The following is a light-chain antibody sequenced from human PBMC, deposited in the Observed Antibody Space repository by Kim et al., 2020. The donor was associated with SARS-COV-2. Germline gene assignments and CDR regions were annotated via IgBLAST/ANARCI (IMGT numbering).Light chain of an antibody. CDR3: QSCDSSTVV. CDR2: EDN. J-gene: IGLJ2*01. CDR1: YGSIASNN. V-gene: IGLV6-57*03. Sequence: TVTIAGTRSYGSIASNNMQWHQQRPGSAPATVIYEDNQRPSGVPDRFSGSIDSSSNSASLTISGLKTEDEADYYCQSCDSSTVVFGGGTQLTVL.